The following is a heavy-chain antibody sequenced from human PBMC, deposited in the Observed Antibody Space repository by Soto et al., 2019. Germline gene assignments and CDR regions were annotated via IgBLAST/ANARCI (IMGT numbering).Heavy chain of an antibody. D-gene: IGHD6-19*01. CDR2: INSDGSST. CDR1: GFTFSSYW. J-gene: IGHJ4*02. V-gene: IGHV3-74*01. CDR3: AVAVAGPTAIGY. Sequence: EVQLVESGGGLVQPGGSLRLSCAASGFTFSSYWMHWVRQAPGKGLVWVSRINSDGSSTSYADSVKGRFTISRDNAKNTLYLQMNRLRAEDTAVYYCAVAVAGPTAIGYWGPGTLVTVSS.